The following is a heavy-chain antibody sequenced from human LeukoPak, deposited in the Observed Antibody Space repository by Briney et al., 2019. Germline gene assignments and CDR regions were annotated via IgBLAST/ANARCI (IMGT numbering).Heavy chain of an antibody. V-gene: IGHV3-7*01. D-gene: IGHD6-19*01. Sequence: EGSLRLSCAASGFTFSSYWMSWVRQAPGKGLEWVANIKQDGSEKYYVDSVKGRFTISRDNAKDSLYLQMNSLRAEDTAVYYCARSTSLSIAVAGYDYWGQGTLVTVSS. CDR1: GFTFSSYW. CDR3: ARSTSLSIAVAGYDY. CDR2: IKQDGSEK. J-gene: IGHJ4*02.